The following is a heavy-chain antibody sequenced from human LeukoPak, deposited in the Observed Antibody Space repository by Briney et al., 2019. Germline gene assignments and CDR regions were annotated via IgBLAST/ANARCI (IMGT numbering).Heavy chain of an antibody. CDR1: GFAFSSNW. CDR2: INSGGSGT. D-gene: IGHD7-27*01. Sequence: GGSLRLSCAASGFAFSSNWMHWVRQTPGRGLVWVSRINSGGSGTSYADSVEGRFTISRDNAKNTLYLQMNSLRAEDTAVYYCATSLGPLTEYWGQGTLVTVSS. J-gene: IGHJ4*02. CDR3: ATSLGPLTEY. V-gene: IGHV3-74*01.